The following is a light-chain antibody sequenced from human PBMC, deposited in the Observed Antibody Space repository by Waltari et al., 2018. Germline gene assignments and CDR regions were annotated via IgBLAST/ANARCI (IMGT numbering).Light chain of an antibody. Sequence: DIVMTQSPDSLAVSLGERAPINCQSRQSILYSSNNKNYLAWFHQKPGQPPKLLIYWASTRQSGVPDRFSGSGSGTDFTLTISSLQAEDVAVYYCQQYYSAPWTFGQGTKVEIK. CDR1: QSILYSSNNKNY. CDR3: QQYYSAPWT. V-gene: IGKV4-1*01. CDR2: WAS. J-gene: IGKJ1*01.